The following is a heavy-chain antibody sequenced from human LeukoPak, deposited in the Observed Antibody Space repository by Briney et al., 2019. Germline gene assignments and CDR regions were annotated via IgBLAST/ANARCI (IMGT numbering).Heavy chain of an antibody. J-gene: IGHJ3*02. Sequence: GESLKISCKGSGYSFTSYWIGWVRPMPGKGLEWMGIIYPGDSATRYSPSFQGQVTISADKSISTAYLQWSSLKASDTAIYYCARPWGTMMVGPFDIWGQGTMVTVSS. CDR3: ARPWGTMMVGPFDI. D-gene: IGHD3-22*01. CDR1: GYSFTSYW. V-gene: IGHV5-51*01. CDR2: IYPGDSAT.